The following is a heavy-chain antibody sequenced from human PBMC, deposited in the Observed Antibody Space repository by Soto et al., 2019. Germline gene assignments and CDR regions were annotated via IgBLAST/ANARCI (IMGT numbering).Heavy chain of an antibody. CDR2: IYYSGST. D-gene: IGHD3-10*01. Sequence: QVQLQESGPGLVKPSQTLSLTCTVSGGSISSGDYYWSWIRQPPGKGLEWIGYIYYSGSTYYNPSLKRRVTISVDTSKNQFSLKLSSVTAADTAVYYCSSSLWFWELLSTNWFDPRGQGTLVTGSS. CDR1: GGSISSGDYY. V-gene: IGHV4-30-4*01. CDR3: SSSLWFWELLSTNWFDP. J-gene: IGHJ5*02.